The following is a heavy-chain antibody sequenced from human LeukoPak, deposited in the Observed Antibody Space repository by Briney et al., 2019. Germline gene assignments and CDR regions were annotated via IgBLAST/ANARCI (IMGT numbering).Heavy chain of an antibody. V-gene: IGHV3-9*01. J-gene: IGHJ3*02. CDR3: AKDVGATSDDAFDI. Sequence: SGGSLRLSCAASGFTFDDYAMHWVRQAPGKGLEWVSGISWNSGSIGYADSVKGRFTISRDNAKNSLYLQMNSLRAEDTALYYCAKDVGATSDDAFDIWGQGTMVTVSS. CDR2: ISWNSGSI. CDR1: GFTFDDYA. D-gene: IGHD1-26*01.